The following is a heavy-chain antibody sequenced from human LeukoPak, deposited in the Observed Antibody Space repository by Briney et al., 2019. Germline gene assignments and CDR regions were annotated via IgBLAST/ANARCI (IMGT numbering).Heavy chain of an antibody. J-gene: IGHJ4*02. Sequence: PGGSLRLSCAASGFPFSSYAMSWVRQAPDQGLEWVSALTGTGRTTYYADSVKGRFTISRDNSKNTLYLQMSSVRGEYTAVYYCARGRGYLMTDPEYWGQGTLVTVSS. CDR1: GFPFSSYA. CDR2: LTGTGRTT. V-gene: IGHV3-23*01. CDR3: ARGRGYLMTDPEY. D-gene: IGHD2-21*02.